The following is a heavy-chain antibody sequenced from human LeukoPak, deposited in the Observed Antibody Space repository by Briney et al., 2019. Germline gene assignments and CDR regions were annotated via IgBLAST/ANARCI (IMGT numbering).Heavy chain of an antibody. Sequence: SGGSLRLSCAASGFTFSDYYMSWIRQAPGKGLEWVSAISGSGGSTYYADSVKGRFTISRDNSKNTLYLQMNSLRAEDTAVYYCAISRAVAGDYWGQGTLVTVSS. CDR1: GFTFSDYY. V-gene: IGHV3-23*01. J-gene: IGHJ4*02. CDR2: ISGSGGST. CDR3: AISRAVAGDY. D-gene: IGHD6-19*01.